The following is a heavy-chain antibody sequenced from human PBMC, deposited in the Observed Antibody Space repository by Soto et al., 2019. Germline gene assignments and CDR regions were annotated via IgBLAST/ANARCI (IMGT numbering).Heavy chain of an antibody. CDR3: ATKVRVTNYLHYGMAV. J-gene: IGHJ6*02. V-gene: IGHV3-30*02. Sequence: GGSLRLSCTASGFTFNISGMHWFRQAPCNVLEWVAFIAFEGLQAFYADSVRGRFTIPRDNSKNTLFLQMKNLTPEDTAVYYCATKVRVTNYLHYGMAVWGQGTTVTVSS. CDR1: GFTFNISG. D-gene: IGHD1-7*01. CDR2: IAFEGLQA.